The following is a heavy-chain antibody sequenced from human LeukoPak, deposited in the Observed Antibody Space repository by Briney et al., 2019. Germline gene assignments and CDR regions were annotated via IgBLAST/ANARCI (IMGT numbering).Heavy chain of an antibody. CDR2: IYYSGYT. J-gene: IGHJ4*02. CDR3: ARSPNFGSGSYLFDY. D-gene: IGHD3-10*01. V-gene: IGHV4-39*01. Sequence: SETLSLTCTVSGGSISSSSYYWVWIRQPPGKELEWIASIYYSGYTYYSPSLKSRVTISVDTSKNQFSLKLTSVTAADTAVYYCARSPNFGSGSYLFDYWGQGTLVTVSS. CDR1: GGSISSSSYY.